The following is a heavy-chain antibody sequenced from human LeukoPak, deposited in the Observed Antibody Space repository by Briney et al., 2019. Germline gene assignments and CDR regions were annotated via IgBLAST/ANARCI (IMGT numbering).Heavy chain of an antibody. CDR1: GYTFTGYY. J-gene: IGHJ4*02. CDR2: INPNSGGT. V-gene: IGHV1-2*02. Sequence: ASVKVSCKASGYTFTGYYMHWVRQAPGQGLEWMGWINPNSGGTNYAQKFQGRVTMTRDTSISTAYMELSRLRSDDTAVYYCARVMYYDSSGPGGYWGQGTLVTVSS. D-gene: IGHD3-22*01. CDR3: ARVMYYDSSGPGGY.